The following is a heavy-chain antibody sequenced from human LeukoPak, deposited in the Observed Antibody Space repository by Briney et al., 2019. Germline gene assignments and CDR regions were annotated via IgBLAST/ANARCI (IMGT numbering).Heavy chain of an antibody. Sequence: ASVKVSCKASGHTFTGYYMHWVRQAPGQGLEWMGWINANSGGTKYAQKFQGRVTLTRDTSINTAYMELSSLRSDETAVYYCARVWAYHDSSGYLEYFHEWGQGTLVTVSS. V-gene: IGHV1-2*02. CDR3: ARVWAYHDSSGYLEYFHE. D-gene: IGHD3-22*01. J-gene: IGHJ1*01. CDR2: INANSGGT. CDR1: GHTFTGYY.